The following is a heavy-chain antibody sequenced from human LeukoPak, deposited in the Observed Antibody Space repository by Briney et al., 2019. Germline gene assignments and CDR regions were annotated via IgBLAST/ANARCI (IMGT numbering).Heavy chain of an antibody. Sequence: SVKVSCKASGGSFNSYAISWVRQAPGQGLEWMGGIIPIFGTANYAQKLQGRVTITADKSTNTAYMELSSLRSEDTAVYYSARSQPLAYFDLWGRGTLVTVSS. V-gene: IGHV1-69*06. J-gene: IGHJ2*01. CDR3: ARSQPLAYFDL. CDR1: GGSFNSYA. CDR2: IIPIFGTA.